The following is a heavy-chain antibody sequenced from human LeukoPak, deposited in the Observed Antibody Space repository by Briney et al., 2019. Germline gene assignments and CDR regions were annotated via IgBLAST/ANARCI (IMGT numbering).Heavy chain of an antibody. CDR2: INSDGSST. CDR1: GFTFSSYW. CDR3: ARSGGSFYGYFDY. D-gene: IGHD1-26*01. J-gene: IGHJ4*02. V-gene: IGHV3-74*01. Sequence: GGSLRLSCAASGFTFSSYWMHWVRQAPGKGLVWVSRINSDGSSTSYADSVKGGLTISRDNAKNTLYLQMNSLRAEDTAVYYCARSGGSFYGYFDYWGQGTLVTVSS.